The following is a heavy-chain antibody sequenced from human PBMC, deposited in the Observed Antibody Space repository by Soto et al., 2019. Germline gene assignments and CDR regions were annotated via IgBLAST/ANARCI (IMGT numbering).Heavy chain of an antibody. J-gene: IGHJ4*02. Sequence: EVQLLESGGGLVQPGGSLRLSCAASRFTFSNFAMSWVRQAPGKGLEWVSTITGTSANTYYTDSVKGRFAISRDNSQNTLYRQMNSPATEDTAVYYCAIGEATYGLLTHDYWGQGTLVTVSS. V-gene: IGHV3-23*01. CDR1: RFTFSNFA. CDR2: ITGTSANT. CDR3: AIGEATYGLLTHDY. D-gene: IGHD3-9*01.